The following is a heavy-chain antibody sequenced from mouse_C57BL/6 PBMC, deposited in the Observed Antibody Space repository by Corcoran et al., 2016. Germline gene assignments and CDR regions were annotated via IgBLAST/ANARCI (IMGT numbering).Heavy chain of an antibody. CDR2: ISYDGSN. CDR3: ARAGSRLLYYFDY. Sequence: DVQLQESGPGLVKPSQSLSLTCSVTGYSITSGYYWNWIRQFPGNKLEWMGYISYDGSNNYNPSLKNRISITRDTSKNQFFLKLNSVTTEDTATYYCARAGSRLLYYFDYWGQGTTLTVSS. CDR1: GYSITSGYY. V-gene: IGHV3-6*01. J-gene: IGHJ2*01. D-gene: IGHD1-1*01.